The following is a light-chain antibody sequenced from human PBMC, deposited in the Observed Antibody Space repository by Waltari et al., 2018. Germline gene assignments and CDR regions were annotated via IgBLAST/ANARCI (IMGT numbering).Light chain of an antibody. CDR3: SSYTSSSTVV. Sequence: QSPLTQPASVSGSPGQSIPISCTGTSSDVGGYNYVSWYQQHPGKAPKLMIYDVSKRPSGVSNRFSGSKSGNTASLTISGLQAEDEADYYCSSYTSSSTVVFGGGTKLTVL. CDR1: SSDVGGYNY. J-gene: IGLJ2*01. V-gene: IGLV2-14*01. CDR2: DVS.